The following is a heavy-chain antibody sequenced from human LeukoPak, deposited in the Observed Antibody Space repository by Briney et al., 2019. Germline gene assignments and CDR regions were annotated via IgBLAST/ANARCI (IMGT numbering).Heavy chain of an antibody. Sequence: GGSLRLSCTASGFTFGDYAMSWFRQAPGKGLEWVGFIRSKAYGGTTDYAASVKGRFTISRDDSKSIAYLQMNSLKTEDTAVFYCSRREGYRDGDCFESWGQGTLVTVSS. CDR2: IRSKAYGGTT. CDR3: SRREGYRDGDCFES. J-gene: IGHJ4*02. D-gene: IGHD2-21*01. CDR1: GFTFGDYA. V-gene: IGHV3-49*03.